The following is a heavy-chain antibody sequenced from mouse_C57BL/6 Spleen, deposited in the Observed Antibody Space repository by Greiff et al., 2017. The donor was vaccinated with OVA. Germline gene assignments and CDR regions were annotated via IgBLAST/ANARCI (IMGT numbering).Heavy chain of an antibody. CDR3: ARSPDYGSSLYWYFDV. V-gene: IGHV7-3*01. CDR1: GFTFTDYY. J-gene: IGHJ1*03. D-gene: IGHD1-1*01. CDR2: IRNKANGYTT. Sequence: DVHLVESGGGLVQPGGSLSLSCAASGFTFTDYYMSWVRQPPGKALEWLGFIRNKANGYTTEYSASVKGRFTISRDNSQSILYLQMNALRAEDSATYYCARSPDYGSSLYWYFDVWGTGTTVTVSS.